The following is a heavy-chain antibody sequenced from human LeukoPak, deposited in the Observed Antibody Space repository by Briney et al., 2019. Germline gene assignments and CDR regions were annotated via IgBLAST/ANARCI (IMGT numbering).Heavy chain of an antibody. D-gene: IGHD3-9*01. CDR1: GGTFSSYA. J-gene: IGHJ6*03. CDR2: IIPIFGTA. Sequence: GASVKVSCKASGGTFSSYAISWVRQAPGQGLEWMGGIIPIFGTANYAQKFQGRVTITADKSTSTAYMELSRLRSDDTAVYYCARDSLGGSDWLLSHYYYYYYMDVWGKGTTVTISS. V-gene: IGHV1-69*06. CDR3: ARDSLGGSDWLLSHYYYYYYMDV.